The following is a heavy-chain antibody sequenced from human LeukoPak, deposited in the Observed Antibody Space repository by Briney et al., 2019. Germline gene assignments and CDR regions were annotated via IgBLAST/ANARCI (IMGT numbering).Heavy chain of an antibody. V-gene: IGHV3-33*01. Sequence: GRSLRLSCAASGXTFSSYGMHWVRQAPGKGLEWVAVIWYDGSNKYYADSVKGRFTISRDNSKNTLYLQMNSLRAEDTAVYYCATRETVVAAFFDYRGQGTLVTVSS. J-gene: IGHJ4*02. CDR3: ATRETVVAAFFDY. CDR1: GXTFSSYG. D-gene: IGHD2-15*01. CDR2: IWYDGSNK.